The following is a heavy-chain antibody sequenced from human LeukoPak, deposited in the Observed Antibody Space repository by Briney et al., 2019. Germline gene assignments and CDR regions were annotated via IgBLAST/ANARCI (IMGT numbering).Heavy chain of an antibody. V-gene: IGHV3-48*03. CDR2: ISSSGSTI. D-gene: IGHD3-22*01. Sequence: GGSLRLSCAASGFTFSSYEMNWVRQAPGKGLESVSYISSSGSTIYYADSVKGRFTISRDNAKNSLYLQMNSLRAEDTAVYYCAREKPYYYDSSGPFDYWGQGTLVTVSS. CDR3: AREKPYYYDSSGPFDY. CDR1: GFTFSSYE. J-gene: IGHJ4*02.